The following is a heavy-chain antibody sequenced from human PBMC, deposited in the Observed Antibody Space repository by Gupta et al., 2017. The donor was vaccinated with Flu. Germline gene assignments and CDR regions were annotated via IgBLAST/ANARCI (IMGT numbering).Heavy chain of an antibody. Sequence: QVQLVQSGAEVKKPGSSVKVSCKASGGTFSSYAISWVRQAPGQGLEWMGGIIPIFGTANYAQKFQGRVTITADKSTSTAYMELSSLRSEETAVYYCAREVGGSKQKTEYFQHWGQGTLVTVSS. J-gene: IGHJ1*01. CDR3: AREVGGSKQKTEYFQH. V-gene: IGHV1-69*06. CDR1: GGTFSSYA. CDR2: IIPIFGTA. D-gene: IGHD1-26*01.